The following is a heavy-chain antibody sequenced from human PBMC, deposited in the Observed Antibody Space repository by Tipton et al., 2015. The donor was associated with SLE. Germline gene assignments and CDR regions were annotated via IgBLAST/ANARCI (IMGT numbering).Heavy chain of an antibody. J-gene: IGHJ6*02. V-gene: IGHV3-21*01. Sequence: GSLRLSCAASEFPFSTHTMNWVRQATGTGLAWASYISSSGTYMDYARSVKGRFTISSDNSKNTLSLQMNSLSAEDTAVYYCVRATTGTRMDVWGQGTTVTVSS. CDR3: VRATTGTRMDV. CDR1: EFPFSTHT. CDR2: ISSSGTYM. D-gene: IGHD1-1*01.